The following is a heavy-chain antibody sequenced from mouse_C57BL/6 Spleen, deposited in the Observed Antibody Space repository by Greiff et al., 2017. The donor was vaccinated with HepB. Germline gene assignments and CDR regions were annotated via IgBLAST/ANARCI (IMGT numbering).Heavy chain of an antibody. Sequence: VQLQQSGPELVKPGASVKISCKASGYAFRSSWMNWVKQRPGKGLEWIGRLYPGDGDTNYNGKFKGKATLTADKSSSTAYMQLSSLTSEDSAVYFCARPTAQATRGFAYWGQGTLVTVSA. D-gene: IGHD3-2*02. V-gene: IGHV1-82*01. J-gene: IGHJ3*01. CDR3: ARPTAQATRGFAY. CDR1: GYAFRSSW. CDR2: LYPGDGDT.